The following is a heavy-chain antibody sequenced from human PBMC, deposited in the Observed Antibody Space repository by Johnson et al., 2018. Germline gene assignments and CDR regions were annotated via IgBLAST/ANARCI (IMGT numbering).Heavy chain of an antibody. V-gene: IGHV3-7*01. CDR3: VTQPLAPNDAFEI. CDR2: IKYDGREK. J-gene: IGHJ3*02. D-gene: IGHD2-2*01. Sequence: VQLVQSGGGLVQPGGSLRLSCVASGFTFSSYSMNWVRQAPGRGLEWAANIKYDGREKYYRDSVKGRYTNSRDNPKNSLYLQMNRLRVDDTAVYHCVTQPLAPNDAFEIWGQGTSVTVSS. CDR1: GFTFSSYS.